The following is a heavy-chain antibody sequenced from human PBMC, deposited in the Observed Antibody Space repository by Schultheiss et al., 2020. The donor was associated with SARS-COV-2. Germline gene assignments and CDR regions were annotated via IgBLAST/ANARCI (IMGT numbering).Heavy chain of an antibody. D-gene: IGHD1-26*01. CDR1: GYTFTSYY. V-gene: IGHV1-24*01. CDR3: ARAPIVGGFRPGPPDF. CDR2: FDPEDGET. Sequence: ASVKVSCKASGYTFTSYYMHWVRQAPGKGLEWMGGFDPEDGETIYAQKFQARITMTTDTSTTTTYIELNSLTSDDTSTYYCARAPIVGGFRPGPPDFWGPGTLVTVSS. J-gene: IGHJ4*02.